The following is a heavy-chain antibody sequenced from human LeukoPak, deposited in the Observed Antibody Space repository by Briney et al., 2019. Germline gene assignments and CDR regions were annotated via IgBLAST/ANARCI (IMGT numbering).Heavy chain of an antibody. V-gene: IGHV4-59*08. D-gene: IGHD1-26*01. CDR2: IYYSGST. CDR3: ARQGRIVVAGVGATKFDY. J-gene: IGHJ4*02. CDR1: GGSISSYY. Sequence: SETLSLTCTVSGGSISSYYWSWIRQPPGKGLEWIGYIYYSGSTNYNPSPKSRVTISVDTSKNQFSLKLSSVTAADTAVYYCARQGRIVVAGVGATKFDYWGQGTLVTVSS.